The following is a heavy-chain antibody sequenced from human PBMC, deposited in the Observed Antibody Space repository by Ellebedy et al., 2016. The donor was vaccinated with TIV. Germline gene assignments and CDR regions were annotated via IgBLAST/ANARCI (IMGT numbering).Heavy chain of an antibody. J-gene: IGHJ4*02. D-gene: IGHD6-19*01. V-gene: IGHV3-30-3*01. CDR3: ARDRAGIEVAAYFDY. Sequence: GESLKISCAASGFTFSTYAMHWVRQAPGKGLEWVAIISYDGNNKYYADSVKGRFTISRDNSKNTLFLQMNGLRAEDTAVYYCARDRAGIEVAAYFDYWGQGTLVTVSS. CDR1: GFTFSTYA. CDR2: ISYDGNNK.